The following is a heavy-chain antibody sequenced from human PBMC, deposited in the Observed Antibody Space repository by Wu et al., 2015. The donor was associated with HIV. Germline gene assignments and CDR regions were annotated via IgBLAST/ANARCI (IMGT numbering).Heavy chain of an antibody. CDR2: INPNNGGT. CDR1: GYTFTGYY. J-gene: IGHJ3*02. V-gene: IGHV1-2*02. Sequence: QVQLVQSGAEVKKPGASVKVSCKASGYTFTGYYMHWVRQAPGQGLEWMGWINPNNGGTNYAQKFQGRVTMTRDTSISTAYMELSRLRSDDTAVYYCARAGLLWFGETNAFDIWGQGTMVTVSS. CDR3: ARAGLLWFGETNAFDI. D-gene: IGHD3-10*01.